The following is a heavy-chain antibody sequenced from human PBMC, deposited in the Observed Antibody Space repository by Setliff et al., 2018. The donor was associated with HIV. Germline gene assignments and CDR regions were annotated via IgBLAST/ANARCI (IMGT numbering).Heavy chain of an antibody. V-gene: IGHV1-69*05. CDR3: ARVKRTSAYDY. Sequence: SVKVSCKASGGSFSSYAITWVRQAPGQRLEWMGGIVPIFGTTNYAQKFQGRVTMTRDTSTSTAYMELRSLTSDDTAVYYCARVKRTSAYDYWGQGTLVTVSS. D-gene: IGHD2-2*01. CDR1: GGSFSSYA. J-gene: IGHJ4*02. CDR2: IVPIFGTT.